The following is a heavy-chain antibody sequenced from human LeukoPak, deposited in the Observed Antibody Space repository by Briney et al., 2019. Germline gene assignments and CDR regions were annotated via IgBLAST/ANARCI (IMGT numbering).Heavy chain of an antibody. CDR1: GGTFSSYA. CDR3: ARGSGSYGSYYFDY. Sequence: VASVKVSCKASGGTFSSYAISWVRQAPGQGLEWMGGIIPIFGTANYAQKFQGRVTITTDESTSTAYMELSSLRSEDTAVYYCARGSGSYGSYYFDYWGQGTLVTVSS. J-gene: IGHJ4*02. CDR2: IIPIFGTA. D-gene: IGHD1-26*01. V-gene: IGHV1-69*05.